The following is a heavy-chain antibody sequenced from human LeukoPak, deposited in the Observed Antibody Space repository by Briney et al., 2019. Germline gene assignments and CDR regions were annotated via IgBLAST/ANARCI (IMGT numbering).Heavy chain of an antibody. CDR3: ARSVGVVIIYWYFDL. CDR2: MNPNSGNT. V-gene: IGHV1-8*03. CDR1: GYTFTSYD. Sequence: ASVKVSCKASGYTFTSYDINWVRQATGQGLEWMGWMNPNSGNTGYAQKSQGRVTITRNTSISTAYMEMSSLRSEDTAVYYCARSVGVVIIYWYFDLWGRGTLVTVSS. J-gene: IGHJ2*01. D-gene: IGHD3-3*01.